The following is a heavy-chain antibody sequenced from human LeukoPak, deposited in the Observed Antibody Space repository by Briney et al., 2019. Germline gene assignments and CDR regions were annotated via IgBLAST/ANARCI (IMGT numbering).Heavy chain of an antibody. CDR3: ARIQGWTYYGSGSQT. CDR2: INHSGST. V-gene: IGHV4-34*01. Sequence: KPSETLSLTCAVYGGSFSGYYWSWIRQPPGKGLEWIGEINHSGSTNYNPSLKSRVTISVDTSKNQFSLKLSSVTAADTAVYYCARIQGWTYYGSGSQTWGQGTMVTVSS. CDR1: GGSFSGYY. D-gene: IGHD3-10*01. J-gene: IGHJ3*01.